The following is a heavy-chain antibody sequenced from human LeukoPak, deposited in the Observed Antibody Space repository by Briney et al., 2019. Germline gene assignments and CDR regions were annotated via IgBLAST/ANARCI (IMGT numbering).Heavy chain of an antibody. Sequence: SGPTLFHPTPPLTLTCTFSGFSLSTSGVGVGWIRQPPAKALEWLALIYWNDDKRYSPSLKSRLTITKDTSKNQVVLTMTNMGPVDTATYYCAHRQPSYCGGDCYSDAFDIWGQGTMVTVSS. J-gene: IGHJ3*02. CDR3: AHRQPSYCGGDCYSDAFDI. D-gene: IGHD2-21*02. CDR1: GFSLSTSGVG. V-gene: IGHV2-5*01. CDR2: IYWNDDK.